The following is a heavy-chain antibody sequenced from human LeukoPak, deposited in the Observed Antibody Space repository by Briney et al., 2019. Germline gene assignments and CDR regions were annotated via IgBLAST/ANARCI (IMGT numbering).Heavy chain of an antibody. J-gene: IGHJ4*02. CDR2: IVPIFGTA. V-gene: IGHV1-69*13. Sequence: SVKVSCKASGGTFSSYAISWVRQAPGQGLEWMGGIVPIFGTANYAQKFQGRVTITADESTSTAYMELSSLRSEDTAVYYCARACGPAGGYFDYWGQGTLVTVSS. CDR1: GGTFSSYA. CDR3: ARACGPAGGYFDY. D-gene: IGHD3-16*01.